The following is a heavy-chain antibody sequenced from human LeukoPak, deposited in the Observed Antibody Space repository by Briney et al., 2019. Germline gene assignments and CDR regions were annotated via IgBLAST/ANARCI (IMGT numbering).Heavy chain of an antibody. CDR3: ARDQDYHPGYSSGWYY. Sequence: GGSLRLSCAASGFTFSSYSMNRVRQAPGKGLEWVSYISSSSSTIYYADSVKGRFTISRDNAKNSLYLQMNSLRAEDTAVYYCARDQDYHPGYSSGWYYWGQGTLVTVSS. V-gene: IGHV3-48*01. D-gene: IGHD6-19*01. CDR2: ISSSSSTI. CDR1: GFTFSSYS. J-gene: IGHJ4*02.